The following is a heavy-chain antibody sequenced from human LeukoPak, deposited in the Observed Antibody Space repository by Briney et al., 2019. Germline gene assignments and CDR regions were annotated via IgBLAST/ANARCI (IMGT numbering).Heavy chain of an antibody. Sequence: SETLSLTCTVSGGSISSYYWSWIRQPPGKGLEWIGEINHSGSTNYNPSLKSRVTISVDTSKNQFSLKLSSVTAADTAVYYCARHSGVGAPDSRYFDYWGQGTLVTVSS. CDR1: GGSISSYY. CDR2: INHSGST. CDR3: ARHSGVGAPDSRYFDY. V-gene: IGHV4-34*01. J-gene: IGHJ4*02. D-gene: IGHD1-26*01.